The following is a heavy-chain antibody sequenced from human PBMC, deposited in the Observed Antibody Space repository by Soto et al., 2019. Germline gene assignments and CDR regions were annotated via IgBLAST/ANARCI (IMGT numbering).Heavy chain of an antibody. CDR3: AKDDSSSLGVDG. CDR2: ISGTGGNT. D-gene: IGHD3-22*01. Sequence: EVQLLESGGGLVQPWGSLRLSCAASGFTFISYAMSWVRQAPGKGLQWVSSISGTGGNTYYTDSVKGRFAVSRDNSKNTLYLQMSILRGEDTAVYYCAKDDSSSLGVDGWSQGTTVTVSS. J-gene: IGHJ6*02. CDR1: GFTFISYA. V-gene: IGHV3-23*01.